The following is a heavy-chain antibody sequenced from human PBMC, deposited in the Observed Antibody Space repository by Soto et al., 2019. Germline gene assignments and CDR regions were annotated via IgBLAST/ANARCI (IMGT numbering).Heavy chain of an antibody. CDR3: AKVRVKDYYYYAMDV. J-gene: IGHJ6*02. CDR2: ISSDGTSR. V-gene: IGHV3-30*18. D-gene: IGHD4-4*01. CDR1: GFTFSSYG. Sequence: LRLSCAASGFTFSSYGMHWVRQAPGKGLEWVAVISSDGTSRFYADSVKGRFTISRDNSKNTLYLQMNSLRAEDTAMYYCAKVRVKDYYYYAMDVWGQGTTVTVSS.